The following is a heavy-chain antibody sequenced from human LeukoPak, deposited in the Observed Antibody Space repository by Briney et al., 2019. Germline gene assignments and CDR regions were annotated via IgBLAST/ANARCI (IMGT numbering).Heavy chain of an antibody. D-gene: IGHD3-10*01. J-gene: IGHJ4*02. CDR3: AKDQAGTWGLDY. Sequence: GGSLRLSCAASGFSFSNFGMQWVRQAPGKGLEWVAFVRPDGSSNYYADSVKGRFIISRDNSKNTLHLQMNSLRAEDTAFYYCAKDQAGTWGLDYWGQGTLVTVSS. CDR1: GFSFSNFG. V-gene: IGHV3-30*02. CDR2: VRPDGSSN.